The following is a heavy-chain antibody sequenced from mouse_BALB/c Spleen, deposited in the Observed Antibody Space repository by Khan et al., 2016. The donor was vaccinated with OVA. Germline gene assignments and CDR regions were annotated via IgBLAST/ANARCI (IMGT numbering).Heavy chain of an antibody. CDR2: IAPANGNT. CDR3: ARPSYDPRDFEV. J-gene: IGHJ1*01. Sequence: VQLQQSGAELVKPGASVKLSCTASGFNIKDTYLHWVKQRPEQGLEWIGRIAPANGNTQYDPTFQGKAAITSDTSSNTSYLQLNSLTSEDTAGYYCARPSYDPRDFEVWGAGTTVTVSS. V-gene: IGHV14-3*02. CDR1: GFNIKDTY. D-gene: IGHD2-3*01.